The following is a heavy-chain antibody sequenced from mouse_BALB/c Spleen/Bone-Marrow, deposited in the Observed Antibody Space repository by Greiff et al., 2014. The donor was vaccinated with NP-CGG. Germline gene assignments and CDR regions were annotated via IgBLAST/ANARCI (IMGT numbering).Heavy chain of an antibody. D-gene: IGHD1-1*01. CDR3: ANNYHGSSLFAY. Sequence: EVKLMESGAELVKPGASVKLSCTASGFNIKDTYMHWVKQRPEQGLEWIGRIDPANGNTKYDPKFQGKATITADTSSNTAYLQLSSLTSEDSAVYYCANNYHGSSLFAYWGQGTLVTVSA. J-gene: IGHJ3*01. CDR1: GFNIKDTY. V-gene: IGHV14-3*02. CDR2: IDPANGNT.